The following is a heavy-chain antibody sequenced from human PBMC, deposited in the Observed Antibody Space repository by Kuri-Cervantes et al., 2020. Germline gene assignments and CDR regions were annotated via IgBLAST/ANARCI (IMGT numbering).Heavy chain of an antibody. CDR1: GYTFTSYG. CDR2: ISAYNGNT. J-gene: IGHJ4*02. Sequence: ASVKVSCKASGYTFTSYGISWVRQAPGQGLEWMGWISAYNGNTSYAQKFQGRVTLTTDTSTTTVFMELNSLRSEDTAVYFCATRYCTGGSCYFDYWGQGTLVTVSS. V-gene: IGHV1-18*01. CDR3: ATRYCTGGSCYFDY. D-gene: IGHD2-15*01.